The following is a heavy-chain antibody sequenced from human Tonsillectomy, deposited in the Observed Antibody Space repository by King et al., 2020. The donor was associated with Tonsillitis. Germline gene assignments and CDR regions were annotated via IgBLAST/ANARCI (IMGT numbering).Heavy chain of an antibody. J-gene: IGHJ5*02. V-gene: IGHV4-59*02. CDR1: GGSVSSSY. CDR3: AGGGANCGGGAFLLDWLDP. D-gene: IGHD2-21*01. Sequence: VQLQESGPGLVKPSETLSLTCTVSGGSVSSSYWSWIRQPPGKGLEWIGFIHYSGRINYNPSLKTRVTMSVDTSKNQFSLKLSSVTAADTAVYYCAGGGANCGGGAFLLDWLDPWGQGTLVTVSS. CDR2: IHYSGRI.